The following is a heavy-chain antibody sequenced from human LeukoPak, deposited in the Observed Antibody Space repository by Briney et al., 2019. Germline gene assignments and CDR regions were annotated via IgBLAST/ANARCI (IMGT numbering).Heavy chain of an antibody. CDR3: ARTPTVVVPAAPGHYYYMDV. V-gene: IGHV4-34*01. Sequence: LETLSLTCAVYGGSFSGYYWSWIRQPPGKGLEWIGEIKVLGSTNYNPSLKSRVTISVDTSKNQFSLKLSSVTAADTAVYYCARTPTVVVPAAPGHYYYMDVWGKGTTVTVSS. CDR2: IKVLGST. D-gene: IGHD2-2*01. J-gene: IGHJ6*03. CDR1: GGSFSGYY.